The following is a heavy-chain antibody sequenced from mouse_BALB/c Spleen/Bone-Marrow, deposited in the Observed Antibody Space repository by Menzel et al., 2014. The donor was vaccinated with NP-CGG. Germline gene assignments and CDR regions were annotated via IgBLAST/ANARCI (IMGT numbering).Heavy chain of an antibody. D-gene: IGHD2-3*01. CDR1: GFDFSRYW. V-gene: IGHV4-1*02. CDR2: INPESNTI. J-gene: IGHJ3*01. CDR3: ARLGYYGWFAY. Sequence: EVEVVESGGGLVQPGGSLKLSCAASGFDFSRYWMSWVRQAPGKGLQWIGEINPESNTINYTPSLKDKFIISRDNAKNTLYLQMSKVRSEDTALYCCARLGYYGWFAYWGQGTPVTVSA.